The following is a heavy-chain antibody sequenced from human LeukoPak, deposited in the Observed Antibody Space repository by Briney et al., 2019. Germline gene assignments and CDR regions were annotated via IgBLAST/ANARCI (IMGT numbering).Heavy chain of an antibody. CDR3: ARAMSTFGGVRNYFDS. J-gene: IGHJ4*02. CDR2: LYSGGST. V-gene: IGHV3-53*01. CDR1: GFTVSTNY. D-gene: IGHD3-16*01. Sequence: GGSLRLSCAASGFTVSTNYMSWVRQAPGKGLEWVSVLYSGGSTYYADSVKGRITISRDNSKNTLYLQMNSLRAEDTAVYYCARAMSTFGGVRNYFDSWGQGTLVTVSS.